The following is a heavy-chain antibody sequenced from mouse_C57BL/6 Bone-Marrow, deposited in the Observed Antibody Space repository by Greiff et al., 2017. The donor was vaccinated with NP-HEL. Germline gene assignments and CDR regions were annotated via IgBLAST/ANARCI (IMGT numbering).Heavy chain of an antibody. J-gene: IGHJ4*01. V-gene: IGHV1-26*01. CDR3: ARQLRRLYAMDY. CDR1: GYTFTDYY. Sequence: EVQLQQSGPELVKPGASVKISCKASGYTFTDYYMNWVKQSHGKSLEWIGDINPNNGGTSYNQKFKGKATLTVDKSSSTAYMELRSLTSEDSAVYYCARQLRRLYAMDYWGQGTSVTVSS. D-gene: IGHD2-12*01. CDR2: INPNNGGT.